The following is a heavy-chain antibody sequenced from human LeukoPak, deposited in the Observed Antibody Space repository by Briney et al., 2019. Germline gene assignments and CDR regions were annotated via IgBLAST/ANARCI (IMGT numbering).Heavy chain of an antibody. CDR3: AKVYYYDSSGYYYDDY. CDR2: IRYDGSNK. J-gene: IGHJ4*02. CDR1: GFTFSSYA. Sequence: GGSLRLSCAASGFTFSSYAMHWVRQAPGKGLEWVAFIRYDGSNKYYADSVKGRFTISRDNSKNTLYLQMNSLRAEDTAVYYCAKVYYYDSSGYYYDDYWGQGTLVTVSS. D-gene: IGHD3-22*01. V-gene: IGHV3-30*02.